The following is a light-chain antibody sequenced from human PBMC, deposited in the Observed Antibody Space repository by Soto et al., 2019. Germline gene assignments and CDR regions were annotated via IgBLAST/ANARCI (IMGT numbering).Light chain of an antibody. V-gene: IGKV3D-20*02. CDR1: QSVSSNY. Sequence: DIVLTQAPGTLSLSAGERATLSCRASQSVSSNYLAWYQQKPGQAPRLLIYGASSRATGIPDRFSGSGSGTDFTLTISSLEPEDFAVYYCQQRSNWPPITFGQGTGLEIK. CDR2: GAS. CDR3: QQRSNWPPIT. J-gene: IGKJ5*01.